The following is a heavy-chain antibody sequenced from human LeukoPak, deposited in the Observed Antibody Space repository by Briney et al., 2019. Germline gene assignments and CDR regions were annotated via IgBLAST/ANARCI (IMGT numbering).Heavy chain of an antibody. CDR1: GYTFTSYG. Sequence: GASVKVSCKASGYTFTSYGISWVRQAPGQGLEWMGGISAYNGNTNYAQKLQGRVTITTDKSTSTAYMELRSLRSDDTAVYYCARSLYSGSFKSQIDIWGQGTMVTVSS. CDR2: ISAYNGNT. D-gene: IGHD1-26*01. V-gene: IGHV1-18*01. CDR3: ARSLYSGSFKSQIDI. J-gene: IGHJ3*02.